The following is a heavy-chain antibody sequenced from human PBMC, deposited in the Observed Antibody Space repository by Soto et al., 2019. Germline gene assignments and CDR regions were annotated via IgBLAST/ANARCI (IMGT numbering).Heavy chain of an antibody. V-gene: IGHV3-30-3*01. CDR1: GFSFSSYG. Sequence: QVQLVEAGGGVVQPGRSLRLSCAASGFSFSSYGMHWVRQAPGKGLEWVAIISYDGGNRDYADSVKGRFTISRDNSKNTRFLQMNSLRAEDTAIYYCTRSIIVGEEGADYWGQGTLVTVSS. J-gene: IGHJ4*02. CDR3: TRSIIVGEEGADY. D-gene: IGHD1-26*01. CDR2: ISYDGGNR.